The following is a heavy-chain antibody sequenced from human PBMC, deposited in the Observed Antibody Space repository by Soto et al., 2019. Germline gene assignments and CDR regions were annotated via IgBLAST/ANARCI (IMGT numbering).Heavy chain of an antibody. J-gene: IGHJ6*03. V-gene: IGHV1-8*01. Sequence: QVQLVQSGAEVKKPGASVKVSCKASGYTFTSYDINWVRQATGQGLEWMGWMNPNSGNTGYAQKFQGRVTMTRNTSMSTAYMELSSQRYEDTAVYYCASANYGAYVIDPKYYYYYYMDVWGKGTTVTVSS. D-gene: IGHD4-17*01. CDR1: GYTFTSYD. CDR3: ASANYGAYVIDPKYYYYYYMDV. CDR2: MNPNSGNT.